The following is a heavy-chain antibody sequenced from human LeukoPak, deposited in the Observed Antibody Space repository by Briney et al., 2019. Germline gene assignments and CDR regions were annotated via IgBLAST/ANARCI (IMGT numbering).Heavy chain of an antibody. J-gene: IGHJ3*02. CDR2: IYYSGST. CDR3: ARGGGHDYGDYEIYAFDI. Sequence: SETLSLTCTVSGGSISSGGYYWSWIRQHPGKGLEWIEYIYYSGSTYYNPSLKSRVTISVDTSKNQFSLKLSSVTAADTAVYYCARGGGHDYGDYEIYAFDIWGQGTMVTVSS. CDR1: GGSISSGGYY. V-gene: IGHV4-31*03. D-gene: IGHD4-17*01.